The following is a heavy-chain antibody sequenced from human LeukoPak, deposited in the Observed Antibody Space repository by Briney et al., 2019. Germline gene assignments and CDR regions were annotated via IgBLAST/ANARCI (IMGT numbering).Heavy chain of an antibody. CDR2: ISYDGSNK. D-gene: IGHD3-9*01. CDR1: GVPFSSYG. J-gene: IGHJ4*02. Sequence: GRSLRLSCAASGVPFSSYGMHWVRQAPGKGLEPVAVISYDGSNKYYADSVKDRLTISRDNSKNTLYLQMNSLRAEDTAVYYCAKDRDDILTTYYFDYWGQGTLVTVSS. CDR3: AKDRDDILTTYYFDY. V-gene: IGHV3-30*18.